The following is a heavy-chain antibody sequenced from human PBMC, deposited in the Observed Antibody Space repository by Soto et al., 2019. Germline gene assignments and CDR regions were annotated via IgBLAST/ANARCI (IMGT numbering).Heavy chain of an antibody. CDR1: GFTFSRYG. V-gene: IGHV3-33*01. J-gene: IGHJ4*02. CDR3: ARDREQWLVGYYFDY. CDR2: IWYDGSNI. Sequence: GGSLRLSCAASGFTFSRYGMHWVRQAPGRGLEWVAVIWYDGSNIYYADSVKGRFTISRDNSKDTLDLQMNSLRAEDTAVYYCARDREQWLVGYYFDYWGQGTLVTVSS. D-gene: IGHD6-19*01.